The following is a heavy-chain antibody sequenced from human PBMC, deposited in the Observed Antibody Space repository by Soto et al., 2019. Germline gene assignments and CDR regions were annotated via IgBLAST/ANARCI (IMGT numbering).Heavy chain of an antibody. Sequence: QVQLVESGGGVVQPGRSLRLSCAASGFTFSSYAMHWSRQAPGRGRGGVAVIYYEGSNKYYADSVKGRFTISRDNSKNTLYLQMNSLRAEDTAVYYCARDPLWGTAMVLWYFDLWGHGTLVTVSS. CDR3: ARDPLWGTAMVLWYFDL. CDR1: GFTFSSYA. V-gene: IGHV3-30-3*01. D-gene: IGHD5-18*01. CDR2: IYYEGSNK. J-gene: IGHJ2*01.